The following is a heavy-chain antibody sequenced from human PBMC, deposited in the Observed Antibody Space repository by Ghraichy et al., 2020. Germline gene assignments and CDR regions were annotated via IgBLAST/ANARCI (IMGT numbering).Heavy chain of an antibody. V-gene: IGHV4-38-2*01. D-gene: IGHD3-10*01. J-gene: IGHJ4*02. CDR3: ARGPELYGSGSYYNYYFDY. CDR1: GYSISSGYY. CDR2: IYHSGST. Sequence: SETLSLTCAVSGYSISSGYYWGWIRQPPGKGLEWIGSIYHSGSTYYNPSLKSRVTISVDTSKNQFSLKLSSVTAADTAVYYCARGPELYGSGSYYNYYFDYWGQGTLVTVSS.